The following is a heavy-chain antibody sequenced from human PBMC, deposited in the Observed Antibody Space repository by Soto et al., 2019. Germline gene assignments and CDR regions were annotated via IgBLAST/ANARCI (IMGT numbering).Heavy chain of an antibody. CDR1: GYTFTSYG. J-gene: IGHJ6*02. CDR3: ARAATVTTRRGSDYYGMDV. Sequence: QVQLVQSGAEVKKPGASVKVSCKASGYTFTSYGISWVRQAPGQGLEWMGWISAYNGNTNYAQKLQGRVTMTTGTCTSTAYMELRSLRSDDTAVYYCARAATVTTRRGSDYYGMDVWGQGTTVTVSS. D-gene: IGHD4-17*01. CDR2: ISAYNGNT. V-gene: IGHV1-18*01.